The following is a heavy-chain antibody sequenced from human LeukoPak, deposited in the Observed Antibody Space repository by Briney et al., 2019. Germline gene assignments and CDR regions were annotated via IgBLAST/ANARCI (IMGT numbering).Heavy chain of an antibody. CDR2: IYYSGST. D-gene: IGHD5-18*01. J-gene: IGHJ6*02. CDR1: GNSISSYY. Sequence: SETLSLTCTVSGNSISSYYWSWIRQPPGKGLEWIGYIYYSGSTNYNPSLKSRVTISVDTSKNQFSLKLSSVTAADTAVYYCARVMANTVMVSSIYYYYYGMDVWGQGTTVTVSS. CDR3: ARVMANTVMVSSIYYYYYGMDV. V-gene: IGHV4-59*01.